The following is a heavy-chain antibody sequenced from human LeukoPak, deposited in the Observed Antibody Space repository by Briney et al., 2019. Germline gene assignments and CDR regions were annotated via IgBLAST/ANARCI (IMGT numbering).Heavy chain of an antibody. CDR1: GGSISSYY. CDR2: IYYSGST. CDR3: ARGGTARAFDI. Sequence: SETLSLTCTVSGGSISSYYWSWIRQPPAQGLEWIGYIYYSGSTNYNPSLKSRVTISVDTSKNQFSLKLSSVTAADTAVYYCARGGTARAFDIWGQGTMVTVSS. D-gene: IGHD3-16*01. V-gene: IGHV4-59*08. J-gene: IGHJ3*02.